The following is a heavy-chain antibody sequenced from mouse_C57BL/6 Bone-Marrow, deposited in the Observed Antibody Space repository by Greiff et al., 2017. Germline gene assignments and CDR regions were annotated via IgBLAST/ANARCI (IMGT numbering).Heavy chain of an antibody. Sequence: EVQLQQSGAELVRPGASVKLSCTASGFNIKDDYMHWVKQRPEQGLEWIGWIDPENGDTEYASKFQGKATITADTSSNTAYRQLSSLTSEDTAVYYCTTGYGSSYWYFDVGGTGTTDTVSS. D-gene: IGHD1-1*01. J-gene: IGHJ1*03. CDR3: TTGYGSSYWYFDV. V-gene: IGHV14-4*01. CDR2: IDPENGDT. CDR1: GFNIKDDY.